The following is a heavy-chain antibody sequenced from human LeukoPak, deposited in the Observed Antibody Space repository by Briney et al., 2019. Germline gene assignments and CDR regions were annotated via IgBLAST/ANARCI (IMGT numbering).Heavy chain of an antibody. Sequence: GGSLRLSCAASGFTFSSHAMSWVRQAPGKGLEWVSSISGSGDNRNYADSVKGRFTISRDNSKSTLYLEMNSLRAEDTALYYCAKDFYGSGSYYQLDYWGQGTLVTVSS. D-gene: IGHD3-10*01. V-gene: IGHV3-23*01. CDR3: AKDFYGSGSYYQLDY. CDR2: ISGSGDNR. J-gene: IGHJ4*02. CDR1: GFTFSSHA.